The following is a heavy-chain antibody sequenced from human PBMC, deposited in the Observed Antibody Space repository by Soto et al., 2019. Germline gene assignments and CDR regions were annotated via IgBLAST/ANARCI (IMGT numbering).Heavy chain of an antibody. CDR1: GYTFTSYD. CDR2: MNPNSGNT. V-gene: IGHV1-8*01. J-gene: IGHJ4*02. D-gene: IGHD3-3*01. CDR3: ARGRRATIFGRGYFDY. Sequence: ASVKVSCKASGYTFTSYDINWVRQATGQGLEWMGWMNPNSGNTGYAQKFQGRVTMTRNTSISTAYMELSSLRSEDTAVYYCARGRRATIFGRGYFDYWGQGTLVTVSS.